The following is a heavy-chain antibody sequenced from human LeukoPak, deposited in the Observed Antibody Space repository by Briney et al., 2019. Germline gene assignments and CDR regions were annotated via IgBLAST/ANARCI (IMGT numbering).Heavy chain of an antibody. CDR1: GFTFSSYA. Sequence: GGSLRLSCAASGFTFSSYAVSWVRQAPGKGLEWVSAVSGGGGSTYYADSVKGRFTISRDNSKNTVYLQMNSLRAEDTALYYRAKTHNWYYDYWGQGTLVTVSS. CDR3: AKTHNWYYDY. D-gene: IGHD1-1*01. V-gene: IGHV3-23*01. CDR2: VSGGGGST. J-gene: IGHJ4*02.